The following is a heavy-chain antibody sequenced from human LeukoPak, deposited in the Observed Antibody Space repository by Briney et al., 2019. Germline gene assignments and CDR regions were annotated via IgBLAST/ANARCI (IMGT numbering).Heavy chain of an antibody. CDR2: MSPNSGDT. CDR1: GYTFTSYD. Sequence: EASVKVSCKASGYTFTSYDFNWVRQATGQRPEWMGWMSPNSGDTGYAQKFQDRVTMTGNTSISTAYMELSSLRSDDTAVYYCARGPPNWGYDYWGPGTLVTVSS. V-gene: IGHV1-8*01. J-gene: IGHJ4*02. D-gene: IGHD7-27*01. CDR3: ARGPPNWGYDY.